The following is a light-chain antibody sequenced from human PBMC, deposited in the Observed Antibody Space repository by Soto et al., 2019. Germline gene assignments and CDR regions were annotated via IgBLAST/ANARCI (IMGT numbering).Light chain of an antibody. Sequence: QPVLTQPPSASGSPGQSVTISCAGTSSDVGAYDYVSWYQQHPGRAPKLMIYAVTKRPSGVPDRFSGSKSGNTASLTVSGLQAEDEADYYCSSYAGSNIFYVFGTGTKLTVL. CDR3: SSYAGSNIFYV. V-gene: IGLV2-8*01. CDR2: AVT. J-gene: IGLJ1*01. CDR1: SSDVGAYDY.